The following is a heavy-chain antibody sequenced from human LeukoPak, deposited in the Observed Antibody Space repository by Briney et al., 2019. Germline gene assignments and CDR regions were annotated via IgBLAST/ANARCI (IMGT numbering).Heavy chain of an antibody. CDR2: IYYSGST. CDR1: GGSISSYY. V-gene: IGHV4-59*01. D-gene: IGHD6-13*01. Sequence: PSETLSLTCTVSGGSISSYYWSWIRQPPGKGLEWIGYIYYSGSTNYNPSLKSRVTISVDTSKNQFSLKLSSVTAADTAVYYCARGLYSSSWYGVDYWGQGTLVTVSS. J-gene: IGHJ4*02. CDR3: ARGLYSSSWYGVDY.